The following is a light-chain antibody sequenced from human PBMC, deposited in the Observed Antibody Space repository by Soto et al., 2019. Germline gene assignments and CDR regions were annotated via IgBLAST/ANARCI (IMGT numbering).Light chain of an antibody. J-gene: IGKJ3*01. CDR3: QQVNSYPPLT. CDR1: QSISSY. CDR2: AAS. V-gene: IGKV1-39*01. Sequence: DIQMTQSPSSLSASVGDRVTITCRASQSISSYLNWYQQKPGKAPKLLIYAASTLQSGVPSRFSGSGSGTDFTLTISCLQSEDLATYYCQQVNSYPPLTFGPGTKVDIK.